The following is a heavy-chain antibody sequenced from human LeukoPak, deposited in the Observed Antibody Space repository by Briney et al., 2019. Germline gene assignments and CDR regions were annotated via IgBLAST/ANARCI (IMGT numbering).Heavy chain of an antibody. CDR3: ARHRYYYRSGSYYGAPYYMDV. D-gene: IGHD3-10*01. CDR1: GASISSSSYY. Sequence: PSETLSLTCTVSGASISSSSYYWAWIRQPPGKGLEWIGSIYYSGSTYYNPSLKSRVTISVDTSKNQFSLKLSSVTAADTAVYYCARHRYYYRSGSYYGAPYYMDVWGKGTTVTISS. V-gene: IGHV4-39*01. J-gene: IGHJ6*03. CDR2: IYYSGST.